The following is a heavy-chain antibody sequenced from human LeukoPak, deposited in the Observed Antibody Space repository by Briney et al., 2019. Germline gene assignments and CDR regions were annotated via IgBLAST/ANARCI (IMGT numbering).Heavy chain of an antibody. V-gene: IGHV3-23*01. J-gene: IGHJ4*02. CDR3: ARGEVGRFLEWLLLGTLGY. Sequence: PGGSLRLSCAASGFTFSSYAMSWVRQAPGKGLEWVSAISGSGGSTYYADSVKGRFTISRDNSKNTLYLQMNSLRAEDTAVYYCARGEVGRFLEWLLLGTLGYWGKGTLVTVSS. CDR1: GFTFSSYA. CDR2: ISGSGGST. D-gene: IGHD3-3*01.